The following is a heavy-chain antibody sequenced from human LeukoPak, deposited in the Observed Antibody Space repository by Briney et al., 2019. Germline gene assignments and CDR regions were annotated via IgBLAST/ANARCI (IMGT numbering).Heavy chain of an antibody. D-gene: IGHD2/OR15-2a*01. CDR2: ISGSGGNT. CDR3: AREVVIFPDYYYYGMDV. J-gene: IGHJ6*02. V-gene: IGHV3-23*01. Sequence: GGSLRLSCVASGFTFSTYAMSWVRQAPGKGLEWVSTISGSGGNTYYADSVKGRFTISRDISKNTLYLQINSLRADDTAVYYCAREVVIFPDYYYYGMDVWGQGTTVTVSS. CDR1: GFTFSTYA.